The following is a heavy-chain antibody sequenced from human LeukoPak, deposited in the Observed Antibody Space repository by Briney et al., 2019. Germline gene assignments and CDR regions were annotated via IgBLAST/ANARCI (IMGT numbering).Heavy chain of an antibody. J-gene: IGHJ4*02. CDR3: ASSITMVRGVINKFDY. D-gene: IGHD3-10*01. CDR2: IYYSGST. CDR1: GGSFSGYY. Sequence: PSETLSLTCAVYGGSFSGYYWSWIRQPPGKGLEWIGSIYYSGSTYYNPSLKSRVTISVDTSKNQFSLKLSSVTAADTAVYYCASSITMVRGVINKFDYWGQGTLVTVSS. V-gene: IGHV4-34*01.